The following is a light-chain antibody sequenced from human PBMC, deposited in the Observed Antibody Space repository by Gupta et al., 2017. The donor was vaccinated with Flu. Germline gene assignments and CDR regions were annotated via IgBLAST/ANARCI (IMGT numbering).Light chain of an antibody. V-gene: IGLV2-14*01. Sequence: QSALTQPAPVSGSPGPSITISCTGTSSDVGGYNYVSWYQQHPGKAPKLMIYEVSNRPSGVSNRFSGSKSGNTASLTISGLQAEDEADYYCSSYTSSSTLAVFGGGTKLTVL. CDR2: EVS. J-gene: IGLJ3*02. CDR3: SSYTSSSTLAV. CDR1: SSDVGGYNY.